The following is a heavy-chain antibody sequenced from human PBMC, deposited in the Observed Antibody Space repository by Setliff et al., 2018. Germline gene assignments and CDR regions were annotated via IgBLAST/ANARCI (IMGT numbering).Heavy chain of an antibody. Sequence: GESLKISCKGSGYSFTSYWIGWVRQMPGKGLEWMGIIHPGDSDTRYSPSFQGQVTISADKSISTAYLQWSSLKASDTAMYYCARQSWGGSGWSWVDYWGQGTLVTVSS. V-gene: IGHV5-51*01. J-gene: IGHJ4*02. D-gene: IGHD6-19*01. CDR2: IHPGDSDT. CDR1: GYSFTSYW. CDR3: ARQSWGGSGWSWVDY.